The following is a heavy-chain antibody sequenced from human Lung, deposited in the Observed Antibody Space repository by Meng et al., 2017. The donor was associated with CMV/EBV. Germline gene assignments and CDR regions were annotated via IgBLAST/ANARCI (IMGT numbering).Heavy chain of an antibody. J-gene: IGHJ6*02. D-gene: IGHD3-3*01. CDR2: IKQDGSEK. CDR3: ARDRFEDYDFWSGYSLTDYYGMDV. Sequence: SCAASGFTFSSYWMSWVRQAPGKGLEWVANIKQDGSEKYYVDSVKGRFTISRDNAKNSLYLQMNSLRAEDTAVYYCARDRFEDYDFWSGYSLTDYYGMDVXGHGXTVTVSS. CDR1: GFTFSSYW. V-gene: IGHV3-7*01.